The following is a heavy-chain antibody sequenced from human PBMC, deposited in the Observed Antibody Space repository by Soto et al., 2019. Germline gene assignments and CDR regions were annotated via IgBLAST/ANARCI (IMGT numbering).Heavy chain of an antibody. J-gene: IGHJ6*02. CDR2: ISYDGSNK. CDR1: GFTFSSYG. D-gene: IGHD4-17*01. Sequence: PGGSLRLSCAASGFTFSSYGMHWVRQAPGKGLEWVAVISYDGSNKYYADSVKGRFTISRDNSKNTLYLQMNSLRAEDTAVYYCAKQLGDGSQSYHDYIPYYYGMDVWGQGTTVTVSS. V-gene: IGHV3-30*18. CDR3: AKQLGDGSQSYHDYIPYYYGMDV.